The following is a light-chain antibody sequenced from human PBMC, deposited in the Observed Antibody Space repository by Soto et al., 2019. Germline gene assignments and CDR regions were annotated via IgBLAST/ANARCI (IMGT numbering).Light chain of an antibody. CDR3: QQSVDIPWT. Sequence: DIQMTQSPSSLSASVGDRVTITCRASQSIRNFLSWYQQKPGKAPKLQIYAAPSFQRGVPPRFSGRRSETYFALTISSLQPEDFATYYCQQSVDIPWTFGQGTKV. J-gene: IGKJ1*01. V-gene: IGKV1-39*01. CDR1: QSIRNF. CDR2: AAP.